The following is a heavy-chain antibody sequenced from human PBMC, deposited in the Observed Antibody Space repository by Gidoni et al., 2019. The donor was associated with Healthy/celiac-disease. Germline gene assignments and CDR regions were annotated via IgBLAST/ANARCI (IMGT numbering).Heavy chain of an antibody. D-gene: IGHD3-9*01. Sequence: EVQLVESGGGLVQPGRSLRLSCAASGFTFDDYAMHWVRQAPGKGLEWVSGISWNSGSIGYADSVKGRFTISRDNAKNSLYLQMNSLRAEDTALYYCRTGILTGYYDGDYWGQGTLVTVSS. CDR1: GFTFDDYA. CDR2: ISWNSGSI. J-gene: IGHJ4*02. CDR3: RTGILTGYYDGDY. V-gene: IGHV3-9*01.